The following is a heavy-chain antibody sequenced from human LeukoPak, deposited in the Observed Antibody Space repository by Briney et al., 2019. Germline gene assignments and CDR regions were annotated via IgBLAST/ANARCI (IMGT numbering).Heavy chain of an antibody. CDR1: GFTVSSSY. CDR2: INWNADST. J-gene: IGHJ6*02. D-gene: IGHD3-9*01. CDR3: ARAILSDPKYYGMDV. V-gene: IGHV3-20*04. Sequence: GGSLRLSCAASGFTVSSSYMSWVRQAPGKGLEWVSGINWNADSTGYADSVKGRFTISKDNAKNSLFPQMNSLRAEDTAMYYCARAILSDPKYYGMDVWGQGTTVTVSS.